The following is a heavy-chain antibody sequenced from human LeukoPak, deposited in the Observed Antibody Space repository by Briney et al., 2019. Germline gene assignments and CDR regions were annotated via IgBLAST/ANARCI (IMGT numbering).Heavy chain of an antibody. D-gene: IGHD4-23*01. CDR3: ARGYGGNSWHFDY. CDR1: GFTFSSYG. J-gene: IGHJ4*02. V-gene: IGHV3-33*01. Sequence: PGGSLRLSCAASGFTFSSYGMHWVRQAPGKGLEWVAIIWYDGSNKYYADSVKGRFTISRDNSKNTLYLHMNSLRAEDTAVYYCARGYGGNSWHFDYWGQGTLVTVSS. CDR2: IWYDGSNK.